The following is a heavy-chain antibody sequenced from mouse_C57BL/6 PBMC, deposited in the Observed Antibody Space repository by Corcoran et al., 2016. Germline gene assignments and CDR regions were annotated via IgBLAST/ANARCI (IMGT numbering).Heavy chain of an antibody. CDR3: SRGNSEGFPY. V-gene: IGHV13-2*01. J-gene: IGHJ3*01. Sequence: QVQLVETGRGLVRPGNTLKLSCVTSGFTFSNYRIHWLRQPPGKRLEWIAVIAVKSDNYGASYAESVKGRFAISRDDSKSSVYLEMNRLREEDTATYFCSRGNSEGFPYWGQGTLVTVSA. CDR2: IAVKSDNYGA. D-gene: IGHD2-1*01. CDR1: GFTFSNYR.